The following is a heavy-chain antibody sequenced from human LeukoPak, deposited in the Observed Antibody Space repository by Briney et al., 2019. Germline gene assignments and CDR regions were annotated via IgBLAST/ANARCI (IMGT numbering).Heavy chain of an antibody. D-gene: IGHD3-3*01. CDR3: ARVPYDFWSGYHIGGNPYYFDY. V-gene: IGHV4-38-2*02. Sequence: SETLSLTCTVSGYSISSGYYWGWIRQPPGKGLEWIESIYHSGSTYYNPSLKSRVTISVDTSKNQFSLKLSSVTAADTAVYYCARVPYDFWSGYHIGGNPYYFDYWGQGTLVTVSS. CDR1: GYSISSGYY. J-gene: IGHJ4*02. CDR2: IYHSGST.